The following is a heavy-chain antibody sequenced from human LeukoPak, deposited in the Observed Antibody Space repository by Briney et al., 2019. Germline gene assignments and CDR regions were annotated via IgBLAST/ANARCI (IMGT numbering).Heavy chain of an antibody. D-gene: IGHD1-26*01. Sequence: ASVKVSCKASGYTFTNYDINWVRQATGQGLEWMGWMNPNSGNTGYAQKFQGRVTMSRNTSISTAYMELSSLRSEDTALYYCARDIAGATKGGWFDTWGQGTPVTVSS. CDR3: ARDIAGATKGGWFDT. CDR1: GYTFTNYD. CDR2: MNPNSGNT. J-gene: IGHJ5*02. V-gene: IGHV1-8*01.